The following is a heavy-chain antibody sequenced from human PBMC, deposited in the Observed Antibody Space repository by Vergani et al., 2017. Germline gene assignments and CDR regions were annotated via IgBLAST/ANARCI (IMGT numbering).Heavy chain of an antibody. J-gene: IGHJ4*02. CDR1: GFTFSSYG. CDR3: ASRAPFYDYGFDY. D-gene: IGHD3-16*01. CDR2: IRYDGSNK. V-gene: IGHV3-30*02. Sequence: QVQLVESGGGVVQPGGSLRLSCAASGFTFSSYGMHWVRQAPGKGLEWVAFIRYDGSNKYYADSVKGRFTISRDNSKNTLYLQMNSLLAEDTAVYYCASRAPFYDYGFDYWGQGTLVTVSS.